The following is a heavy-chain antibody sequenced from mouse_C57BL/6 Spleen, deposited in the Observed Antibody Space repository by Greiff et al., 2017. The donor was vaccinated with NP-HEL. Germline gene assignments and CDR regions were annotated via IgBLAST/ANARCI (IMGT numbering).Heavy chain of an antibody. CDR2: IDPSDSYT. D-gene: IGHD2-10*01. V-gene: IGHV1-69*01. J-gene: IGHJ2*01. CDR1: GYTFTSYW. Sequence: QVQLQQPGAELVMPGASVKLSCKASGYTFTSYWMHWVKQRPGQGLEWIGEIDPSDSYTNYNQKFKGKSTLTVDKSSSTAYMQLSSLTSEDSAVYYCARRTYYGNCDYWGQGTTLTVSS. CDR3: ARRTYYGNCDY.